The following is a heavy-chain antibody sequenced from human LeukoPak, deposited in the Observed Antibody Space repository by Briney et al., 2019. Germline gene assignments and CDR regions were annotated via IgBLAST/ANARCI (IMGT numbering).Heavy chain of an antibody. Sequence: SETLSLTCTVSGGSINSGRFYWSWIRQRPGKGLEWIGYISYNGNTYYNPSLKSRVTISEDTSRNQFSLKLTSVTAADTAVYYCARESRNFDWLFSGGADYWGQGTLVTVSS. J-gene: IGHJ4*02. CDR3: ARESRNFDWLFSGGADY. V-gene: IGHV4-31*03. CDR1: GGSINSGRFY. D-gene: IGHD3-9*01. CDR2: ISYNGNT.